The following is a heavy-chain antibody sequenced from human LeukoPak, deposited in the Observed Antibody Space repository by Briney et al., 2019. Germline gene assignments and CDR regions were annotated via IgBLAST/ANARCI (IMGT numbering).Heavy chain of an antibody. J-gene: IGHJ5*02. D-gene: IGHD5-18*01. V-gene: IGHV1-69*13. CDR2: IIPIFGTA. CDR1: GGTFSSYA. Sequence: SVKVSCKASGGTFSSYAISWVRQAPGQGLEWMGGIIPIFGTANYAQKFQGRVTITADESTSTAYMELSSLRSEDTAVYCCARGGYSFNWFDPWGQGTLVTVSS. CDR3: ARGGYSFNWFDP.